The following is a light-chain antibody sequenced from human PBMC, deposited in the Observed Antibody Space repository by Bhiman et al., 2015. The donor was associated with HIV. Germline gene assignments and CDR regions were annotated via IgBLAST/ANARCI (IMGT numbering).Light chain of an antibody. CDR2: EVN. V-gene: IGLV2-14*01. J-gene: IGLJ2*01. Sequence: QSALTQPASVSGSPGQSVTISCTGTISDVGFYNYVSWYQHHPGKAPKLMIYEVNKRPSGVSNRFSGSKSGNTASLTISGLQAEDEADYYCSSYTSSSTLLFGGGTKLTVL. CDR1: ISDVGFYNY. CDR3: SSYTSSSTLL.